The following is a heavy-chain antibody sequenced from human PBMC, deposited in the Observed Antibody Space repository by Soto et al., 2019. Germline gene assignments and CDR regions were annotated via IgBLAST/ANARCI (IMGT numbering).Heavy chain of an antibody. CDR2: IVVVSSKT. Sequence: ASVKVSCKASGFTFTSSAVQWVRQASGQGLEWIGRIVVVSSKTNYAQKFQGRVTITADKSTNTAYMQLSSLRSEDTAIYYCAASYGSGYRAFDYWGQGALVTVSS. CDR1: GFTFTSSA. D-gene: IGHD3-10*01. J-gene: IGHJ4*02. CDR3: AASYGSGYRAFDY. V-gene: IGHV1-58*01.